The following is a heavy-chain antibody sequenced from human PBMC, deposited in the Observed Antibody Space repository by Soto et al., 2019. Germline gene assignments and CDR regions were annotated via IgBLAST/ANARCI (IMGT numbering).Heavy chain of an antibody. J-gene: IGHJ4*02. V-gene: IGHV3-30-3*01. CDR2: ISYDGSNK. D-gene: IGHD4-17*01. Sequence: ESGGGVVQPGRSLRLSCAASGFTFSSYAMHWVRQAPGTGLEWVAVISYDGSNKYYADSVKGRFTISRDNSKNTLYLQMNSLRAEDTAVYYCAREATVTTGLHGDYFDYWGQGTLVTVSS. CDR3: AREATVTTGLHGDYFDY. CDR1: GFTFSSYA.